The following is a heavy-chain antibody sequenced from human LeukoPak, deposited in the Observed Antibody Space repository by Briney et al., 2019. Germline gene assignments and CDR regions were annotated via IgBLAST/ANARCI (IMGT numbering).Heavy chain of an antibody. V-gene: IGHV3-66*01. CDR1: GFTISSNY. CDR2: IYSGGST. CDR3: ATSASSSWLDY. J-gene: IGHJ4*02. D-gene: IGHD6-13*01. Sequence: GGSLRLSCAASGFTISSNYMSWVRQAPGKGLEWVSVIYSGGSTYYADSVKGRFTISRDNSKNTLYLQMNSLRAEDTAVYYCATSASSSWLDYWGRGTLVTVSS.